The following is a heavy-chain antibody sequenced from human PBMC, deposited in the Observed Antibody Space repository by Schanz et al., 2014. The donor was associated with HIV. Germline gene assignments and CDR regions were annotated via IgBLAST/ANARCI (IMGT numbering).Heavy chain of an antibody. D-gene: IGHD2-15*01. V-gene: IGHV3-7*01. CDR2: IKQDESEK. J-gene: IGHJ4*01. Sequence: EVRLVESGGGLVQSGGSLRLSCAASGFSFSNFWVTWVRQAPGKRLERVANIKQDESEKYYADSVKGRFTISRDNAKNSLYLQMNSLRAEDTAVYYCVRDAAGRFSDRSPGYWGQGTLVIVSS. CDR1: GFSFSNFW. CDR3: VRDAAGRFSDRSPGY.